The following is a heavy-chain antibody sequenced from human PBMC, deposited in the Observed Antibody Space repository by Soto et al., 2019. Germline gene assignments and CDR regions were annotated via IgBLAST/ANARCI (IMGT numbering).Heavy chain of an antibody. D-gene: IGHD1-20*01. J-gene: IGHJ6*02. CDR2: INPSGGST. V-gene: IGHV1-46*01. CDR3: ARRLITGTGDV. CDR1: GYTFTSYY. Sequence: QVQLVQSGAEVKKPGASVKVSCKASGYTFTSYYMHWVRQAPGQGLEWMGIINPSGGSTSYAQKFQGRVTMTRDTSMSTVYMELSSLRSEDTAVYYCARRLITGTGDVWGQGTTVTVSS.